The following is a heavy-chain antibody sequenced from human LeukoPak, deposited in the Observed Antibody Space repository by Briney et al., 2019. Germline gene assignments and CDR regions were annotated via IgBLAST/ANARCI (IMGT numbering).Heavy chain of an antibody. CDR2: IWYDGSSK. J-gene: IGHJ4*02. V-gene: IGHV3-33*01. CDR3: ARYRGGSHYFDY. Sequence: PGGSLRLSCAASGFTFSTYGIHWVRQAPGKGLEWVAVIWYDGSSKYSADSVKGRFTFTRDNSKNTLYLQMNSLRAEDTAVYYCARYRGGSHYFDYWGQGTLVTVSS. CDR1: GFTFSTYG. D-gene: IGHD1-26*01.